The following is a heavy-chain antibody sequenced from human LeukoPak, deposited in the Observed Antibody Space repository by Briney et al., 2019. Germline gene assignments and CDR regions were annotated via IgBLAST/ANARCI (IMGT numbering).Heavy chain of an antibody. CDR2: MNPNSGGT. CDR1: GYTFTGYY. V-gene: IGHV1-2*02. D-gene: IGHD6-19*01. Sequence: ASVKVSCKASGYTFTGYYMHWVRQAPGQGLEWMGWMNPNSGGTNYAQKFQGRVTITRDTSISTAYMELSSLRSDDTAVYYCATVYSSGWNFHYWGQGSLVTVSS. J-gene: IGHJ4*02. CDR3: ATVYSSGWNFHY.